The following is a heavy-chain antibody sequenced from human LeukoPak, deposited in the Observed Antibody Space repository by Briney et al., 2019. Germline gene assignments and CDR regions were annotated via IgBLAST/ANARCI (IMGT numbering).Heavy chain of an antibody. CDR1: GGSFSGYY. V-gene: IGHV4-34*01. Sequence: SETLSLTCAVYGGSFSGYYWSWIRQPPGKGLEWIGEINHSGSTNYNPSLKSRVTISVDTSKNQFSLKLSSVTAADTAVYYCARGPILDYWGQGILVTVSS. J-gene: IGHJ4*02. CDR2: INHSGST. CDR3: ARGPILDY. D-gene: IGHD3-9*01.